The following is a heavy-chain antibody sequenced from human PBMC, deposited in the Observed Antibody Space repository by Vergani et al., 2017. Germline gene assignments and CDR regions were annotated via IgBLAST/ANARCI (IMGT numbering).Heavy chain of an antibody. V-gene: IGHV4-61*02. Sequence: QLQLQESGPGLVKPSETLSLTCTVSGGSISSGGYYWSWIRQHPGKGLEWIGRIYTSGSTNYNPSLKSRVTISVDTSKNQFALKLSSVTAADTAVYYCARDPVVVAANYYYYYGMDVWGQGTTVTVSS. CDR1: GGSISSGGYY. D-gene: IGHD2-15*01. CDR2: IYTSGST. J-gene: IGHJ6*02. CDR3: ARDPVVVAANYYYYYGMDV.